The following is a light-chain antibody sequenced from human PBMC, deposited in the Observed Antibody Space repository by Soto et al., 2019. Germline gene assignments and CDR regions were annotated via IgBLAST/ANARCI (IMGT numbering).Light chain of an antibody. CDR3: QSYDNSLSHVV. CDR1: SSNIGSFYD. Sequence: QSVLTQPPSVSGAPGQRVTIPCTGSSSNIGSFYDVHWYQQLPGTVPKLLIYGDDNRPSGVPDRFSGSKSGTSASLAITGLQPEDEADYYCQSYDNSLSHVVFGGGTKLTVL. CDR2: GDD. J-gene: IGLJ2*01. V-gene: IGLV1-40*01.